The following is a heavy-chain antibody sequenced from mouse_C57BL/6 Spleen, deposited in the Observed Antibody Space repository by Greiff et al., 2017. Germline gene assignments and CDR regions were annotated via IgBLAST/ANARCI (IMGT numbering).Heavy chain of an antibody. Sequence: VQLQQPGAELVMPGASVKLSCKASGYTFTSYWMHWVKQRPGQGLEWIGEIDPSDSYTNYNQKFKGKSTLTVDKSSSTAYMQLSSLTSEDSAVYYCARYYGNYGAMDYWGQGTSVTVSS. CDR1: GYTFTSYW. CDR3: ARYYGNYGAMDY. D-gene: IGHD2-1*01. CDR2: IDPSDSYT. V-gene: IGHV1-69*01. J-gene: IGHJ4*01.